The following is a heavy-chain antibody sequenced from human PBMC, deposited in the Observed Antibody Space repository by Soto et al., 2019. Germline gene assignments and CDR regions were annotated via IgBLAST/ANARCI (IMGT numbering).Heavy chain of an antibody. D-gene: IGHD6-6*01. CDR3: ARDRKLVIPDNYYYYGMNV. CDR1: GGSIRDYF. CDR2: ISSSGTI. Sequence: KTSETLSLTCSVSGGSIRDYFWTWVRQPRGKGLEWIGYISSSGTINYNSSLKSRVTISLDPSRNHFSLKLSSVTTADTAVYFCARDRKLVIPDNYYYYGMNVWGQGTTVIVSS. J-gene: IGHJ6*01. V-gene: IGHV4-59*01.